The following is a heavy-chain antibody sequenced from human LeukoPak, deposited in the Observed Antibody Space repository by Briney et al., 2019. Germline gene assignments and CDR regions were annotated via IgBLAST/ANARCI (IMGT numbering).Heavy chain of an antibody. CDR3: ARDSRYLPDY. V-gene: IGHV3-74*01. D-gene: IGHD1-14*01. Sequence: PGGSLRLSCAASGFTFCDYWMHWVRQAPGKGLVWVSRIISDGSNASYADSVKGRFTSSRDNVKNTLYLQMNSLRAEDTAVYYCARDSRYLPDYWGQGTLVTVSS. J-gene: IGHJ4*02. CDR2: IISDGSNA. CDR1: GFTFCDYW.